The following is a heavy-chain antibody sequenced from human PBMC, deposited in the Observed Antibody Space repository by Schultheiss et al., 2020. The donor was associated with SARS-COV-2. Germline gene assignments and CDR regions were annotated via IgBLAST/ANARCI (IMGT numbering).Heavy chain of an antibody. D-gene: IGHD3-3*01. J-gene: IGHJ4*02. CDR3: ARVGMGGFLEWLLFGY. V-gene: IGHV3-66*02. Sequence: GESLKISCAASGFTFNNYAMSWIRQAPGTVLEWVSVIYSGGSTYYADSVKGRFTISRDNSKNTLYLQMNSLRAEDTAVYYCARVGMGGFLEWLLFGYWGQGTLVTVSS. CDR2: IYSGGST. CDR1: GFTFNNYA.